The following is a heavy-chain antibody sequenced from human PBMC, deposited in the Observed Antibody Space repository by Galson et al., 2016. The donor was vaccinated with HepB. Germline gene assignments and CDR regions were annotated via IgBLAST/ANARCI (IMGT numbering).Heavy chain of an antibody. CDR3: GRDLRYVGYEEGDV. CDR1: GFTFSSNI. Sequence: SLRLSCAASGFTFSSNIMHWVRQAPGKGLELVAPISSSTNYIYNGDSVRGRFTISRDNAKKSLFLQMDGLRVEDTAVYYCGRDLRYVGYEEGDVWGKGTAVTV. CDR2: ISSSTNYI. D-gene: IGHD5-12*01. V-gene: IGHV3-21*01. J-gene: IGHJ6*03.